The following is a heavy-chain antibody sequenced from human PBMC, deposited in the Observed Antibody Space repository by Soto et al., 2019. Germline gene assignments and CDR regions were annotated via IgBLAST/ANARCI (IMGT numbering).Heavy chain of an antibody. CDR2: ISAYNGNT. CDR1: GYTFTSYG. J-gene: IGHJ4*02. CDR3: ARGFDSSGYLPFDY. Sequence: QVQLVQSGAEVKKPGASVKVSCKASGYTFTSYGISWVRQAPGQGLEWMGWISAYNGNTNYAKKLQGRVTMTTETSTSTAYRELRSLRSDDTAVYDCARGFDSSGYLPFDYWGQGTLVTVSS. V-gene: IGHV1-18*01. D-gene: IGHD3-22*01.